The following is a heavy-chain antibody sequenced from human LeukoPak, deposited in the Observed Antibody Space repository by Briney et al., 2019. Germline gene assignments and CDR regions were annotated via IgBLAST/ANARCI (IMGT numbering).Heavy chain of an antibody. CDR1: GYTSTSYY. CDR2: INPSGGST. V-gene: IGHV1-46*01. J-gene: IGHJ6*02. CDR3: ARVDCSGGSCYDYYGMDV. D-gene: IGHD2-15*01. Sequence: ASVKVSCKASGYTSTSYYMHWVRQAPGQGLEWMGIINPSGGSTSYAQKFQGGVTMTRDTSTSTVYMELSSLRSEDTAVYYCARVDCSGGSCYDYYGMDVWGQGTTVTVSS.